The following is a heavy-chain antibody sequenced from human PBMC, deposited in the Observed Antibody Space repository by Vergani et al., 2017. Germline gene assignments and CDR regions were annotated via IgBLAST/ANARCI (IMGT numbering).Heavy chain of an antibody. V-gene: IGHV3-23*04. CDR1: GFTFSSYE. Sequence: EVQLVESGGGLVQPGGSLRLSCAASGFTFSSYEMNWVRQAPGKGLEWVSYISGSGGSTYYADSVKGRFTISRDNSKNTLYLQMNSLRAEDTAVYYCAKVAAMVIAGGYFDYWGQGTLVTVSS. CDR3: AKVAAMVIAGGYFDY. CDR2: ISGSGGST. J-gene: IGHJ4*02. D-gene: IGHD5-18*01.